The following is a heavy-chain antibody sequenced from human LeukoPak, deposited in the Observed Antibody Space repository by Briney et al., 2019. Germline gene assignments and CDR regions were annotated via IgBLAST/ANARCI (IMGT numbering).Heavy chain of an antibody. D-gene: IGHD3-3*01. CDR3: AKGDFWSGYYDY. CDR2: ISGSGGST. Sequence: KAGGSLRLSCAASGFTFSSYAMSWVRQAPGKGLEWVSAISGSGGSTYYADSVKGRFTSSRDNSKHPLYLQMTSLRAEHTAVYYCAKGDFWSGYYDYWGQGTLVTVFS. V-gene: IGHV3-23*01. CDR1: GFTFSSYA. J-gene: IGHJ4*02.